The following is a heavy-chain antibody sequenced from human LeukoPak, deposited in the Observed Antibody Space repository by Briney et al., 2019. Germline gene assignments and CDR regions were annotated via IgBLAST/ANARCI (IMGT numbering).Heavy chain of an antibody. CDR2: IDNDGSTT. V-gene: IGHV3-74*01. CDR3: AHCGVNSEGY. Sequence: GGSLRLSCAASGFTFSSYWMNWVRQAAGKGLEWVSRIDNDGSTTNYAGSVQGRFTISRDNAKNTLYLQMNSLGAEDTAVYYCAHCGVNSEGYWGQGTLVTVSS. D-gene: IGHD4-23*01. CDR1: GFTFSSYW. J-gene: IGHJ4*02.